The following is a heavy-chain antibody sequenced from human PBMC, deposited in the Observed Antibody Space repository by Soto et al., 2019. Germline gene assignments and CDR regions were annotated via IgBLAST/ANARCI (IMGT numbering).Heavy chain of an antibody. CDR2: INPNSGGT. D-gene: IGHD3-3*01. CDR3: ARDKGDFWSGYPLNWFDP. J-gene: IGHJ5*02. V-gene: IGHV1-2*02. CDR1: GYTFTGYY. Sequence: ASVKVSCKASGYTFTGYYMHWVRQAPGQGLEWMGWINPNSGGTNYAQKFQGRVTTTRDTSISTAYMELSRLRSDDTAVYYCARDKGDFWSGYPLNWFDPWGQGTLVTVSS.